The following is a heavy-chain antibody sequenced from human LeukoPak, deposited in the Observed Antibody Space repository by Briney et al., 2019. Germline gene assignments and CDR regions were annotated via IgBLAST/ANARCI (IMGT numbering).Heavy chain of an antibody. CDR2: IIPIFGTA. CDR3: ARGHSSGYYYVGLGAFDI. V-gene: IGHV1-69*13. CDR1: GGTFSSYA. J-gene: IGHJ3*02. D-gene: IGHD3-22*01. Sequence: ASVKVSCKASGGTFSSYAIGWVRQAPGQGLEWMGGIIPIFGTANYAQKFQGRVTITAGESTSTAYMELSSLRSEDTAVYYCARGHSSGYYYVGLGAFDIWGQGTMVTVSS.